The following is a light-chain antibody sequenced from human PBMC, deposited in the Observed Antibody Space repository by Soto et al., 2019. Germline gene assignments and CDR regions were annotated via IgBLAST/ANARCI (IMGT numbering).Light chain of an antibody. CDR1: QSVAKY. J-gene: IGKJ1*01. CDR2: ETS. V-gene: IGKV3-11*01. CDR3: QQRVSGPWT. Sequence: EIVLTQSPATLCLSPGDGATLSCRASQSVAKYLVWYQQKPGQSPRLLIYETSERASGVPARFSGSGSGTDFTLTISSLEPEDFASYYCQQRVSGPWTFGQGTRVEF.